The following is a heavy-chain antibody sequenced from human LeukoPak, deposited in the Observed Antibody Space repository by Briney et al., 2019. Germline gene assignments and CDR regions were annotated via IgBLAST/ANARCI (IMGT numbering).Heavy chain of an antibody. V-gene: IGHV4-61*02. D-gene: IGHD6-13*01. CDR1: RGSISSGSYY. CDR3: ARDTAAATYYYYGMDV. CDR2: IYTSGST. J-gene: IGHJ6*02. Sequence: SQTLSLTCTVSRGSISSGSYYWSWIRQPAGKGLEWIGRIYTSGSTNYNPSLKSRVTISVDTSKNQFSLKLSSVTAADTAVYYCARDTAAATYYYYGMDVWGQGTTVTVSS.